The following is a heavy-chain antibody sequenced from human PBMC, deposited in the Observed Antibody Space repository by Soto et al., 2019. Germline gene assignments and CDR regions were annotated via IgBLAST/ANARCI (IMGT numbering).Heavy chain of an antibody. D-gene: IGHD5-18*01. CDR3: AASFRGYSYGYDYYYGMDV. V-gene: IGHV1-58*01. Sequence: QMQLVQSGPEVKKPGTSVKVSCKASGFTFTSSAVQWVRQARGQRLEWIGWIVVGSGNTNYAQKFQERVTITRDMSTSTDYMELSSLRSEDTAVYYCAASFRGYSYGYDYYYGMDVWGQGTTVTVSS. J-gene: IGHJ6*02. CDR1: GFTFTSSA. CDR2: IVVGSGNT.